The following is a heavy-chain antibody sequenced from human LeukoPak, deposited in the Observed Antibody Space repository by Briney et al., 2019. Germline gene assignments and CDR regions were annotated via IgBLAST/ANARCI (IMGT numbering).Heavy chain of an antibody. CDR3: AGGDVLRYFDWLLGFDY. CDR2: IYYSGST. CDR1: GGSISSYY. J-gene: IGHJ4*02. D-gene: IGHD3-9*01. Sequence: SETLSLTCTVSGGSISSYYWSWIRQPPGKGLEWIGYIYYSGSTNYNPSLKSRVTISVDTSKNQFSLKLSSVTAADTAVYYCAGGDVLRYFDWLLGFDYWGQGTLVTVSS. V-gene: IGHV4-59*01.